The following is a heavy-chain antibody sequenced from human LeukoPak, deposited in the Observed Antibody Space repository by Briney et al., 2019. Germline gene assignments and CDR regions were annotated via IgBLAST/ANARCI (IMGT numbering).Heavy chain of an antibody. Sequence: GGSLKLSCAAFGFTFSDSSMHWVRQASGKGLEWVGHIRNKAKNYATAYSASVKGRFTISRDDSKNTAYLQMNSLKTEDTAVYYCTRHADTIDYWGQGILVTVSS. V-gene: IGHV3-73*01. CDR1: GFTFSDSS. D-gene: IGHD5-18*01. CDR2: IRNKAKNYAT. CDR3: TRHADTIDY. J-gene: IGHJ4*02.